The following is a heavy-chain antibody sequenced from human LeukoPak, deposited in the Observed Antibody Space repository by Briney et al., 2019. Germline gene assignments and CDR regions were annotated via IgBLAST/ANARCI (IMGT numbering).Heavy chain of an antibody. CDR2: IYHSGST. D-gene: IGHD4-17*01. J-gene: IGHJ6*02. V-gene: IGHV4-30-2*01. CDR1: GGSISSGGYS. CDR3: ARVVGDYGDYYGMDV. Sequence: SQTLSLTCAVSGGSISSGGYSWSWIRQPPGKGLEWIGYIYHSGSTYYNPSLKSRVTISVDRSKNQFSLKLSSVTAADTAVYYCARVVGDYGDYYGMDVWGQGTTVTVSS.